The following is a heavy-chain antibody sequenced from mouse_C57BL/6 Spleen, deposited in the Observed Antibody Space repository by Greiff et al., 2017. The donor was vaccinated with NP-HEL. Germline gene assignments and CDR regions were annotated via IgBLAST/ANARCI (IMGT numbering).Heavy chain of an antibody. J-gene: IGHJ3*01. CDR3: ARESYDEFAY. CDR1: GFTFSDYG. CDR2: ISSGSSTI. V-gene: IGHV5-17*01. Sequence: EVKLVESGGGLVKPGGSLKLSCAASGFTFSDYGMHWVRQAPEKGLEWVAYISSGSSTIYYADTVKGRFTISRDNAKNTLFLQMTSLRSEDTAMYYCARESYDEFAYWGQGTLVTVSA. D-gene: IGHD2-12*01.